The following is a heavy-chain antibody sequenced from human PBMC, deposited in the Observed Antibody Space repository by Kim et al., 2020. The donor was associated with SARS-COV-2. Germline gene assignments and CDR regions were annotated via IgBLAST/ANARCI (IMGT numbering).Heavy chain of an antibody. J-gene: IGHJ6*02. CDR3: ARDPWPRLRGLTYSHYGMDV. Sequence: GGSLRLSCAASGFTFSSCAIHWVRQAPGKGLEWVAVISYDGSNKNYADSVKGRFTISRDNSKNTLYLQMNSLRAEDTAPYYCARDPWPRLRGLTYSHYGMDVSDQGTTVTASS. V-gene: IGHV3-30-3*01. CDR2: ISYDGSNK. CDR1: GFTFSSCA. D-gene: IGHD3-10*01.